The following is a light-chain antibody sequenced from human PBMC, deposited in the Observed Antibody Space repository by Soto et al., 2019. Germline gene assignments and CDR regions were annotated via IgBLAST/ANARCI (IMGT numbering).Light chain of an antibody. J-gene: IGKJ2*01. CDR2: PAS. V-gene: IGKV1-39*01. Sequence: DIQMTQSPSSLSASVGDRVTITCRASQNISRYLTWYQQKPRKAPKLLIYPASTLQSGVPSRFSGSGSGTDFTLTISSLQPEDSATYYCQQSYSSLYTFGQGTKLEIK. CDR3: QQSYSSLYT. CDR1: QNISRY.